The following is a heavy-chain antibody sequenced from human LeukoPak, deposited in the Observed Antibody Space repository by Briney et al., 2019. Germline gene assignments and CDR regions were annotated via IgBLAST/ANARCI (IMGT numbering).Heavy chain of an antibody. V-gene: IGHV3-53*01. D-gene: IGHD6-13*01. J-gene: IGHJ4*02. CDR1: GFILSDNY. CDR3: ARGTAQLAAAGLLDY. CDR2: LYSVGWT. Sequence: GVALRLSCTASGFILSDNYMNWVRQAPGKGPEWVSVLYSVGWTNYADSVKRRFTISRDNSKNTLYLQMNSLRAEDTAVYFCARGTAQLAAAGLLDYWGQGTLVTVSS.